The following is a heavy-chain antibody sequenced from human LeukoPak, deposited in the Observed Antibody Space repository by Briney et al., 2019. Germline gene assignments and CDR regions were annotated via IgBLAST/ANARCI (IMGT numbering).Heavy chain of an antibody. D-gene: IGHD6-19*01. CDR2: IKQDGSDM. CDR1: GFTFSSYR. Sequence: GGSLRLSCAASGFTFSSYRMSWVRQAPGKGLEWVANIKQDGSDMYYVDSVKGRFTISRDNTMNSLYLQMNSLRAEDTAVYYCARGGSWSVDSWGQGTLVTVSS. CDR3: ARGGSWSVDS. J-gene: IGHJ4*02. V-gene: IGHV3-7*05.